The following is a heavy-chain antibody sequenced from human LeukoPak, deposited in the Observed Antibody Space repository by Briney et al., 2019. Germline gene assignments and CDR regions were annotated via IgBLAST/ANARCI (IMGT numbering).Heavy chain of an antibody. D-gene: IGHD3-9*01. V-gene: IGHV3-30*02. CDR2: IRYDGSND. Sequence: GGSLRLSCAASGFSFSDYGMHWVRQAPGKGLEWVAFIRYDGSNDYYTDSVKGRFTISRDNSKNTLYLQMNSLRAEDTAVYYCAKDDDILTGPFDYWGQGTLVTVSS. CDR3: AKDDDILTGPFDY. J-gene: IGHJ4*02. CDR1: GFSFSDYG.